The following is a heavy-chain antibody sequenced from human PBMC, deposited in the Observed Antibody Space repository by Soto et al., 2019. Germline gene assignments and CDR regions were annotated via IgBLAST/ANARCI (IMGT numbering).Heavy chain of an antibody. CDR3: ARAAVPAAFWFDS. J-gene: IGHJ5*01. CDR1: GYTFTSYG. CDR2: INVYNGNT. Sequence: QVQLVQSGAEVKKPGASVKVSCRASGYTFTSYGISWVRQAPGQGLQWMGWINVYNGNTNYAQKVQGRVTMSTDTSTSTAYMELTSLRSDDTAVFYCARAAVPAAFWFDSWGQGTPVTVSS. V-gene: IGHV1-18*01. D-gene: IGHD2-2*01.